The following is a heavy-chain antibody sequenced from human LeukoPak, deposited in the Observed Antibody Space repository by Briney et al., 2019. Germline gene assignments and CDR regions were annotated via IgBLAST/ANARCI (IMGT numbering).Heavy chain of an antibody. V-gene: IGHV4-39*01. CDR2: IYETGST. J-gene: IGHJ5*02. D-gene: IGHD7-27*01. Sequence: SETLSLTCSVSGGSLSSSSYYWGWIRQPPGRGLEWIGNIYETGSTNYNPSLKSRVTISVDTSKNQFSLKLSSVTAADTAVYYCARALRSSWGMGWFDPWGQGTLVTVSS. CDR1: GGSLSSSSYY. CDR3: ARALRSSWGMGWFDP.